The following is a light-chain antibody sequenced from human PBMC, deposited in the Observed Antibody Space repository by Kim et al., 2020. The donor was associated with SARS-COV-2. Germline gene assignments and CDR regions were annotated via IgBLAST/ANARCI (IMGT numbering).Light chain of an antibody. V-gene: IGKV3-15*01. CDR2: GAS. Sequence: EIVMTQSPATLSVSTGERATLSCRASQSVSSNLAWYQQKPGQAPRLLIYGASTRATGIPGRFSGSGSGTEFTLTISSLQSEDFAVYYCQQYSHWPLTFGGGTKLEI. CDR3: QQYSHWPLT. J-gene: IGKJ4*01. CDR1: QSVSSN.